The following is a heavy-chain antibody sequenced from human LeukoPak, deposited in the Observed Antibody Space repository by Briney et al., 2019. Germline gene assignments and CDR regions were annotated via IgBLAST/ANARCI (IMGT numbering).Heavy chain of an antibody. CDR1: GFMFSTYW. Sequence: GGSLRLSCAASGFMFSTYWMSWVRQAPGKGLEWVANIKQDGSEKYYVDSVKGRFTISRDNAKNSLYLQMNSLRAEDTAVYYCAREMATIPYYFDYWGQGTLVAVSS. CDR2: IKQDGSEK. V-gene: IGHV3-7*01. J-gene: IGHJ4*02. CDR3: AREMATIPYYFDY. D-gene: IGHD5-24*01.